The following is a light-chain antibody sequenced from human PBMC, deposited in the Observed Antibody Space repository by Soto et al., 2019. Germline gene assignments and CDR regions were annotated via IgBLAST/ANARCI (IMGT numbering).Light chain of an antibody. CDR3: QQYDNLQT. J-gene: IGKJ1*01. Sequence: DIQMTQSPSSLSASVGDRVTITCQASQDISNYLNWYQQKPGKAPKLLIYDASNLETGVPSRFSGSGSGTDFTFTINSLQPEDIATYYCQQYDNLQTFGQGTKVEIK. CDR1: QDISNY. V-gene: IGKV1-33*01. CDR2: DAS.